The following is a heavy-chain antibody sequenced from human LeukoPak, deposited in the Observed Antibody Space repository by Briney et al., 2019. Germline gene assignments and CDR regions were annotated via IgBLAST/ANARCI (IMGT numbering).Heavy chain of an antibody. CDR3: ARDAPTDIVVVPARAGFDP. Sequence: GASVKVSCKASGYTFTGYYMHWVRQAPGQGLEWMGWINPNSGGTNYAQKFQGWVTMTRDTSISTAYMELSRLRSDDTAVYYCARDAPTDIVVVPARAGFDPWGQGTLVTVSS. J-gene: IGHJ5*02. CDR2: INPNSGGT. D-gene: IGHD2-2*01. V-gene: IGHV1-2*04. CDR1: GYTFTGYY.